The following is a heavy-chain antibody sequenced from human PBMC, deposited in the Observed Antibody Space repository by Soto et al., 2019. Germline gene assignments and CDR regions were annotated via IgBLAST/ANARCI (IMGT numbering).Heavy chain of an antibody. Sequence: QVQLVESGGGVVQPGRSLRLSCAASGFTFSSSGMHWVRQAPGKGLEWVAVTSSDGSNKYYADSVKGRFTISRDNSKNTLYLQMNSLRAEDTAMYYGAKTPYTAMGHFDYWGQGTLVTVSS. J-gene: IGHJ4*02. V-gene: IGHV3-30*18. D-gene: IGHD5-18*01. CDR3: AKTPYTAMGHFDY. CDR1: GFTFSSSG. CDR2: TSSDGSNK.